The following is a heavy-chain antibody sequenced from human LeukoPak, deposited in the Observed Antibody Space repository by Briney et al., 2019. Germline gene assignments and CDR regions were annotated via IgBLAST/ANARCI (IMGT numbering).Heavy chain of an antibody. CDR1: GFTLNSYW. V-gene: IGHV3-7*05. CDR2: INQDGSEK. Sequence: GGSLRLSRVASGFTLNSYWISWVRPAPGTGLEWLANINQDGSEKYTVDSVKGRCNISRDNAKNSLYLQMNSLRAEDTAVYYCTTFYTRLTDYWGQGTLVTVSS. J-gene: IGHJ4*02. D-gene: IGHD2/OR15-2a*01. CDR3: TTFYTRLTDY.